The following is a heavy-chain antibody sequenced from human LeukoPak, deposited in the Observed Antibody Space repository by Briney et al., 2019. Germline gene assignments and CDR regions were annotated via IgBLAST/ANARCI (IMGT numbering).Heavy chain of an antibody. Sequence: ASVKVSCKASGYAFTSYDINWVRQATGQGPEWMGWMNPNSGNTGYAQKFQGRVTMTRNTSISTAYMELSSLRSEDTAVYYCAREMAGYCSGGSCWGQGTLVTVSS. CDR1: GYAFTSYD. J-gene: IGHJ4*02. CDR3: AREMAGYCSGGSC. V-gene: IGHV1-8*01. CDR2: MNPNSGNT. D-gene: IGHD2-15*01.